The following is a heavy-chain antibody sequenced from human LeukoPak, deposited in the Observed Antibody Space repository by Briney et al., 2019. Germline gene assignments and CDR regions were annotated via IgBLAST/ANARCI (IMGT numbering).Heavy chain of an antibody. CDR3: AREGGSGWLDY. CDR1: GFTFSSYG. J-gene: IGHJ4*02. CDR2: IWYDGSNK. Sequence: GGSLRLSCAASGFTFSSYGMHWVRQAPGKGLEWVAVIWYDGSNKYYADSVKGRFTISRDNSKNTLYLQMNSLRAEDTAVYYCAREGGSGWLDYWGQGTLVTVSS. D-gene: IGHD6-19*01. V-gene: IGHV3-33*01.